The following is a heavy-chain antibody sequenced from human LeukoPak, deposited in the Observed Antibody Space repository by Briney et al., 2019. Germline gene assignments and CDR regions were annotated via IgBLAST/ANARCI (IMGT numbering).Heavy chain of an antibody. J-gene: IGHJ4*02. CDR2: IRQDGSET. V-gene: IGHV3-7*01. CDR1: GFTFSSQW. D-gene: IGHD6-19*01. Sequence: QPGGSLRLSCTASGFTFSSQWMSWVRQALGKGLEWVANIRQDGSETQYVYSMKGRFTISRDNAKNSSYLQMNSLRAEDTAMYYCARDGPIAVAGTDYWGQGTLVTVSS. CDR3: ARDGPIAVAGTDY.